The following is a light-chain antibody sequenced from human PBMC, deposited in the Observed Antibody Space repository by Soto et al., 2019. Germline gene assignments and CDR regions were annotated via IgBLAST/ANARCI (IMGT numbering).Light chain of an antibody. CDR3: EPWDFSLNTVV. CDR1: AFNIGNNY. V-gene: IGLV1-51*01. J-gene: IGLJ3*02. CDR2: DNN. Sequence: QSVLTQPPSMSAAPGQTVTISCSGSAFNIGNNYVSWYQQVPGTAPKLLIYDNNKRPSGIPAPFTGSKSVTSATLDITGLQAGDEAAYYCEPWDFSLNTVVFGGGTKLTV.